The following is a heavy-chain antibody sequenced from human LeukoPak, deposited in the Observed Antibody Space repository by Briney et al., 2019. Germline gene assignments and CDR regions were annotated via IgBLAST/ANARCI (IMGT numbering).Heavy chain of an antibody. V-gene: IGHV4-30-4*08. CDR2: IYYSGST. CDR3: AREPLSTSRWFDP. Sequence: SQTLSLTCTVSGDSISSGVYYWSWLRQHPGKGLEWIGYIYYSGSTYYNPSLKSRVTISVDTSKNQFSLKLSSVTAADTAVYYCAREPLSTSRWFDPWGQGTLVTVSS. J-gene: IGHJ5*02. CDR1: GDSISSGVYY.